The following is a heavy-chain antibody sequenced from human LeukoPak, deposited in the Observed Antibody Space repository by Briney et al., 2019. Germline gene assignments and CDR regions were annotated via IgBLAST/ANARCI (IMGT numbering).Heavy chain of an antibody. CDR3: ARGYGSGVGATFDY. CDR1: GYTFTSYD. V-gene: IGHV1-69*05. CDR2: IIPIFGTA. D-gene: IGHD1-26*01. Sequence: SVKVSCKASGYTFTSYDINWVRQATGQGLEWMGGIIPIFGTANYAQKFQGRVTITTDESTSTAYMELSSLRSEDTAVYYCARGYGSGVGATFDYWGQGTLVTVSS. J-gene: IGHJ4*02.